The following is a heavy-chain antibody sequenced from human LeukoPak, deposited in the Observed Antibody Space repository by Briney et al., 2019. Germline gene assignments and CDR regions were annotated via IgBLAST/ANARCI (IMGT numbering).Heavy chain of an antibody. CDR2: ISGSGCST. CDR3: AKARGSGSYRLSYYGMDV. V-gene: IGHV3-23*01. J-gene: IGHJ6*02. CDR1: GFTFSSYA. D-gene: IGHD3-10*01. Sequence: GGSLRLSCAASGFTFSSYAMSWVRQAPGKGVEGVSAISGSGCSTYYADSVKARFTLSRDNSKNTLYLQMNSLRAEDTAVCYCAKARGSGSYRLSYYGMDVWGQGTTVTVSS.